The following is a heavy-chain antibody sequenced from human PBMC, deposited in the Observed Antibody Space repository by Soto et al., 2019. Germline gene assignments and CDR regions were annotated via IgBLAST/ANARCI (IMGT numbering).Heavy chain of an antibody. CDR3: ARVPGL. CDR1: GGSISSGGYS. V-gene: IGHV4-30-2*01. J-gene: IGHJ2*01. CDR2: IYHSGSS. Sequence: QLQLQESGSGLVKPSQTLSLTCAVSGGSISSGGYSWSWIRQPPGKGLEWIGYIYHSGSSYYNPSLXRXXTISVDRSKNQFSLKLSSVTAADTGVYYCARVPGLWGRGTLVTVSS.